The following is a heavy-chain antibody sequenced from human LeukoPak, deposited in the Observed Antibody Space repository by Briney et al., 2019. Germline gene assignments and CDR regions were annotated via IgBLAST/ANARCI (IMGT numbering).Heavy chain of an antibody. V-gene: IGHV3-7*01. D-gene: IGHD1-26*01. Sequence: PGGSLRLSCAASGFTFSSYWMSWVRQAPGKGLEWVANIKQDGSAKYSVDSVKGRFTISRDNAKNSLYLQMNSLRAEDMAVYYCARAASGSYPGYFDYWGQGTLVTVSS. CDR3: ARAASGSYPGYFDY. CDR2: IKQDGSAK. CDR1: GFTFSSYW. J-gene: IGHJ4*02.